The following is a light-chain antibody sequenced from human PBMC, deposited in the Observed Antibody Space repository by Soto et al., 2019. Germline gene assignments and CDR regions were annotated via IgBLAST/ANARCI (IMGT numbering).Light chain of an antibody. CDR3: QQCHRYLT. V-gene: IGKV1-5*03. Sequence: DIQMTQSPSTLSGSVGDRVTITCRASQTISSWLAWYQQKPGKAPKLLIYKASTLKSGVPSRFSGSGSGTEFTLTISSLQPDDFATYYCQQCHRYLTFGQGTKVEMK. CDR2: KAS. J-gene: IGKJ1*01. CDR1: QTISSW.